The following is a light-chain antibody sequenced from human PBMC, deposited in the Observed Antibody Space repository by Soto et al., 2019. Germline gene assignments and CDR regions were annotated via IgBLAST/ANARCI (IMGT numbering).Light chain of an antibody. CDR3: SSYTSSSTLV. CDR1: SIDVGGYNY. V-gene: IGLV2-14*01. Sequence: QSVLTQPASVSGSPGQSITISCTGTSIDVGGYNYVSWYQQHPGKAPKLMIFEVSNRPSGVSIRFSGSKSGNTASLTISGLQAEDEADYYCSSYTSSSTLVFGIGTKVTVL. J-gene: IGLJ1*01. CDR2: EVS.